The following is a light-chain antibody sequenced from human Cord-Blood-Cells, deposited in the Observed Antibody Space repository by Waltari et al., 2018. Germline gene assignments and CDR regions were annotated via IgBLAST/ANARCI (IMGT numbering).Light chain of an antibody. Sequence: QSALTQPASVSGSPGQSITIPCPGTSSDVGGYHYVSWYQQHPGKAPKLMIYDVSNRPSVVSNRFSGSKSGNTASLTISGLQAEDEADYYCSSYTSSSTLVFGTGTKVTVL. CDR1: SSDVGGYHY. CDR3: SSYTSSSTLV. J-gene: IGLJ1*01. CDR2: DVS. V-gene: IGLV2-14*03.